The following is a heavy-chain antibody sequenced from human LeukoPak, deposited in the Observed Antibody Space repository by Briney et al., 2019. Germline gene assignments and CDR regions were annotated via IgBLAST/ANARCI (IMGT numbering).Heavy chain of an antibody. Sequence: PGGSLRLSCAASGFTFSNYGMHWVRQAPGKGLEWVGNIQPDGSEQYPVDSVKGRFTISRDNARNSLFLQMNSLRVEDTAVYYCASQSYARFDPWGQGTLVTVSS. CDR2: IQPDGSEQ. CDR3: ASQSYARFDP. D-gene: IGHD3-16*01. J-gene: IGHJ5*02. CDR1: GFTFSNYG. V-gene: IGHV3-7*01.